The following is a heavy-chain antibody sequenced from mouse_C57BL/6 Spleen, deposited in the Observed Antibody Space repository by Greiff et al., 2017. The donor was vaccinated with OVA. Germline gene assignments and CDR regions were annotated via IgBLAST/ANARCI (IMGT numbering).Heavy chain of an antibody. J-gene: IGHJ4*01. CDR2: IRSKSNNYAT. CDR3: VRQATDAMDY. V-gene: IGHV10-1*01. D-gene: IGHD1-2*01. Sequence: EVQLVESGGGLVQPKGSLKLSCAASGFSFNTYAMNWVRQAPGKGLEWVARIRSKSNNYATYYADSVKDRFTISRDDSESMLYLQMNNLKTEDTAMYYCVRQATDAMDYWGQGTSVTVSS. CDR1: GFSFNTYA.